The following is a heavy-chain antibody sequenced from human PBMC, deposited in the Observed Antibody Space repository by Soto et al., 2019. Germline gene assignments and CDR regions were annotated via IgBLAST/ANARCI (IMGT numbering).Heavy chain of an antibody. D-gene: IGHD4-17*01. Sequence: GASVKVSCKASGGTFSSYAISWVRQAPGQGLEWMGGIIPIFGTANYAQKFQGRVTITADESTSTAYMELSSLRSEDTAVYYCARSRGRTRATVKQQYYFDYWGQGTLVTVSS. V-gene: IGHV1-69*13. CDR3: ARSRGRTRATVKQQYYFDY. J-gene: IGHJ4*02. CDR2: IIPIFGTA. CDR1: GGTFSSYA.